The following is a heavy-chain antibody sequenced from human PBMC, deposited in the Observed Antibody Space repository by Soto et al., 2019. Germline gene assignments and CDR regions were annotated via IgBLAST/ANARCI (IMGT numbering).Heavy chain of an antibody. Sequence: SETLSLTCTVSGGSISSYYWSWIRQPPGKGLEWIGYIYYSGSTNYNPSLKSRVTISVDTSKNQFSLKLSSVTAADTAVYYCAGLNYDILTGQPHYYYYYYMEVWGKGTTVTVSS. V-gene: IGHV4-59*08. J-gene: IGHJ6*03. CDR2: IYYSGST. CDR1: GGSISSYY. D-gene: IGHD3-9*01. CDR3: AGLNYDILTGQPHYYYYYYMEV.